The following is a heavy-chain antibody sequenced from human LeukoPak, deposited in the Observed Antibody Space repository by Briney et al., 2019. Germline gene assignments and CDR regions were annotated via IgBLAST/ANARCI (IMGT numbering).Heavy chain of an antibody. CDR1: GGSISSGGYY. J-gene: IGHJ6*03. Sequence: SGTPSLTCTVSGGSISSGGYYWSWIRQHPGKGLEWIGYIYYSGSTYYNPSLKSRVTISVDTSKNQFSLKLSSVTAADTAVYYCARVYYYYMDVWGKGTTVTVSS. CDR2: IYYSGST. V-gene: IGHV4-31*03. CDR3: ARVYYYYMDV.